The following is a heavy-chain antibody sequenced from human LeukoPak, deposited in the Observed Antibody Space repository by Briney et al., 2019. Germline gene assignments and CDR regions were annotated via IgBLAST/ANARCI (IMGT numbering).Heavy chain of an antibody. CDR2: IYYSGST. CDR1: GGSISSGGYY. J-gene: IGHJ3*02. V-gene: IGHV4-31*03. D-gene: IGHD3-10*01. Sequence: SQTLSLTCTVSGGSISSGGYYWSWIRQHPGKGLEWIGYIYYSGSTYHNPSLKSRVTISVDTSKNQFSLKLSSVTAADTAVYYCSGGDYGSAPDAFDIWGQGTMVTVSS. CDR3: SGGDYGSAPDAFDI.